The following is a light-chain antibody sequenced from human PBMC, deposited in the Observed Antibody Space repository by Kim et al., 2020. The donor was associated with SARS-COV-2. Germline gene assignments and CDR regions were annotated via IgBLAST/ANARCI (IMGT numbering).Light chain of an antibody. V-gene: IGLV2-23*02. CDR3: CSYAGSSTYV. Sequence: GQAITITYTGTSSEVGSYNLCSCEQQHPGRAPILIIYEVSKRPSGVSNRFSGSKSGNTASLTISGLQAEDEADYYCCSYAGSSTYVFGTGTKVTVL. CDR2: EVS. CDR1: SSEVGSYNL. J-gene: IGLJ1*01.